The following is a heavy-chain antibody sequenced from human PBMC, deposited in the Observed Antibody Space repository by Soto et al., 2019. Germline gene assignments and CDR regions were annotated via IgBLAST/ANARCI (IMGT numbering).Heavy chain of an antibody. CDR3: ARPANTVADHFDL. J-gene: IGHJ4*02. CDR1: GYTFTIYW. V-gene: IGHV5-51*01. D-gene: IGHD4-17*01. CDR2: IYPSDSDT. Sequence: GESLKISCQVSGYTFTIYWIGWVRQMPGKGLEWMGIIYPSDSDTRYSPSFQGQVTISADQSINTAYLQWDSPKASDTAIYYCARPANTVADHFDLWGQGTPVTV.